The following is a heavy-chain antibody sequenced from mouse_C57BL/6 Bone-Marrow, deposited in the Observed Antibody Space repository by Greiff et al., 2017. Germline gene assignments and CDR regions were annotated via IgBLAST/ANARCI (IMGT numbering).Heavy chain of an antibody. Sequence: EVQRVESGGDLVKPGGSLKLSCAASGFTFSSYGMSWVRQTPDKRLEWVATISSGGSYTYYPDSVKGRFTISRDNTKNTLYLQMSSLKSEDTATYYSAKHRGDYDKGWFADWGQGTLVTVSA. D-gene: IGHD2-4*01. CDR2: ISSGGSYT. J-gene: IGHJ3*01. V-gene: IGHV5-6*01. CDR3: AKHRGDYDKGWFAD. CDR1: GFTFSSYG.